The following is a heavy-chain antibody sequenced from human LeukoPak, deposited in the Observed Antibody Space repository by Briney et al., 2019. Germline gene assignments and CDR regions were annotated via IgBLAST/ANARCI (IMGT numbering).Heavy chain of an antibody. D-gene: IGHD6-19*01. V-gene: IGHV4-59*01. CDR3: ASTKRSSGWYWYFDL. CDR1: GGSFSGYY. CDR2: IYYSGST. Sequence: SETLSLTCAVYGGSFSGYYWSWIRQPPGKGLEWIGYIYYSGSTNYNPSLKSRVTISVDTSKNQFSLKLSSVTAADTAVYYCASTKRSSGWYWYFDLWGRGTLVTVSS. J-gene: IGHJ2*01.